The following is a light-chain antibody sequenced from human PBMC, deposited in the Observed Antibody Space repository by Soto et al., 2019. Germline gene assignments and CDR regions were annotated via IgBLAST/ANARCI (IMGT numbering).Light chain of an antibody. CDR1: SRDVGGYNS. CDR3: SSFTSSITYV. V-gene: IGLV2-14*01. CDR2: DVT. Sequence: QSVLTQPASVSGSPGQSITISCAGTSRDVGGYNSVSWYRQDPGKAPKLMIYDVTNRPSGVSNRFSGSKSGNTASLTISGLQAEDEADYYCSSFTSSITYVFGTGTKVTVL. J-gene: IGLJ1*01.